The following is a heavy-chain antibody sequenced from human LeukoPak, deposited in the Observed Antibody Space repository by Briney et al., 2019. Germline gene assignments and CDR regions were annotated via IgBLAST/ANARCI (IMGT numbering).Heavy chain of an antibody. CDR1: GFIFSSHD. Sequence: GGSLRLSCAASGFIFSSHDMHWVRHAQGKGLEWVSTIGTAADTYYPGSVKGRFTISRENAKNSLYLQMNSLTVGDTAVYYCVREAGPLAAYYAMGVWGQGTTVTVSS. CDR3: VREAGPLAAYYAMGV. J-gene: IGHJ6*02. V-gene: IGHV3-13*01. CDR2: IGTAADT. D-gene: IGHD6-25*01.